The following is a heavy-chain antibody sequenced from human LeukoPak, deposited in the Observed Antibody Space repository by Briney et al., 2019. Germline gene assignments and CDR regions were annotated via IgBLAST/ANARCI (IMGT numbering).Heavy chain of an antibody. V-gene: IGHV5-51*01. J-gene: IGHJ5*02. Sequence: GESLQIPCKTSGYSFTTYWIGWVRQMPGKGLEWMGVIYPGDSDTRYSPSFQGQVTISADKSISTAYLQWSSLKASDTAMYYCARVGPAAGTLRFDPWGQGTLVTVSS. D-gene: IGHD6-13*01. CDR1: GYSFTTYW. CDR3: ARVGPAAGTLRFDP. CDR2: IYPGDSDT.